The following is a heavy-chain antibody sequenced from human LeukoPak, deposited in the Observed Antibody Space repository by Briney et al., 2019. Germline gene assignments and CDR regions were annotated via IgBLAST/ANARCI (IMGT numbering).Heavy chain of an antibody. J-gene: IGHJ6*02. D-gene: IGHD6-19*01. V-gene: IGHV5-51*01. CDR2: IYHGDSET. Sequence: PGESLKISCKVSGYSFTSYWIGWVRQMPGKGLEWMGIIYHGDSETRYSPSFQGQGTNSADKSISTAYLQWSRLKAADTGMYYCARPSDYYYYAMDVWGQGTTVTVSS. CDR3: ARPSDYYYYAMDV. CDR1: GYSFTSYW.